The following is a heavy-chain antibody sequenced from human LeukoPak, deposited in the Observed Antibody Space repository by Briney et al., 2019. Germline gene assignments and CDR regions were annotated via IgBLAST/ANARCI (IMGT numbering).Heavy chain of an antibody. CDR2: ISGSGGRT. CDR1: GFTFSSFA. Sequence: GGSLRLSCAASGFTFSSFAMSWVGQAPGKGLEGVSAISGSGGRTYYADSVKGRFTISRDNSKNTLHLQMNSLRAEDTAVYYCAKDAKPYYYDSSGYYYAGAFDIWGQGTMVTVSS. V-gene: IGHV3-23*01. CDR3: AKDAKPYYYDSSGYYYAGAFDI. J-gene: IGHJ3*02. D-gene: IGHD3-22*01.